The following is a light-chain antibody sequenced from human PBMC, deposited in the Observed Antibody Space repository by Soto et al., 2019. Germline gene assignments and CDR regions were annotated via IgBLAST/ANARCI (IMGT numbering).Light chain of an antibody. Sequence: EIVLTQSPATLSLSPGEGATLSCRASQSVSSYLAWYQQKPGQAPRLLIYDASNRATGIPARFSGSGSGTDFTLTISSLEPEDFAVYYCQQRSNWPLFAFGRGTKVDIK. CDR2: DAS. CDR1: QSVSSY. CDR3: QQRSNWPLFA. J-gene: IGKJ3*01. V-gene: IGKV3-11*01.